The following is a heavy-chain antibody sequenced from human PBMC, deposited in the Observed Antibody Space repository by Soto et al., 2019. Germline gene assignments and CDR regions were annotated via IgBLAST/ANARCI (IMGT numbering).Heavy chain of an antibody. V-gene: IGHV4-34*01. CDR2: INHSGST. D-gene: IGHD6-6*01. Sequence: SETLSLTCAVYGGSFSGYYWSWIRQPPGKGLEWVGEINHSGSTNYNRSLKGRVTISVDTSKNQFSLELSSVTAADTAVYYCARGSNRAERARWVVSRNYYYYGMDVWGQGTTVTVSS. CDR1: GGSFSGYY. CDR3: ARGSNRAERARWVVSRNYYYYGMDV. J-gene: IGHJ6*02.